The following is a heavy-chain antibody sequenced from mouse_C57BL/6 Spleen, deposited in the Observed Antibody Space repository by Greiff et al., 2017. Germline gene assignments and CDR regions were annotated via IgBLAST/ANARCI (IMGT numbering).Heavy chain of an antibody. D-gene: IGHD3-2*02. CDR3: VRGLRLPDYYAMDY. J-gene: IGHJ4*01. CDR2: IRSKSSNYAT. Sequence: EVMLVESGGGLVQPKGSLKLSCAASGFTFNTYAMHWVRQAPGKGLEWVARIRSKSSNYATYYADSVKDRFTISRDDSQSMLYLQMNNLKTEDTAMYYCVRGLRLPDYYAMDYWGQGTSVTVSS. V-gene: IGHV10-3*01. CDR1: GFTFNTYA.